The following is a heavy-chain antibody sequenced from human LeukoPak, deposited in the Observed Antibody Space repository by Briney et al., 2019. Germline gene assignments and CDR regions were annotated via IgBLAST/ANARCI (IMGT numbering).Heavy chain of an antibody. CDR3: STDSRLLIY. CDR1: GFTFSDYY. Sequence: PGGSLRLSCAASGFTFSDYYMSWIRQAPGKGLEWVSYISSSGSTIYYADSVKGRFTISRDNAKNSLYLQMNSLRPDDTALYYCSTDSRLLIYWGHGTLVTVSS. D-gene: IGHD2-8*01. J-gene: IGHJ4*01. CDR2: ISSSGSTI. V-gene: IGHV3-11*01.